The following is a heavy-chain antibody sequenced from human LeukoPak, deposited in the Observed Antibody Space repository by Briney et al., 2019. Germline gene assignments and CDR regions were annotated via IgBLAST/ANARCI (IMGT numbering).Heavy chain of an antibody. CDR2: ISGSGGST. Sequence: GGSLRLSCAASGFTFSSYAMSWVRQAPGEGLEWVSAISGSGGSTYYADSVKGRFTISRDNSKNTLYLQMNSLRAEDTAVYYCAKVSEITIFGVVSFVFDYWGQGTLVTVSS. D-gene: IGHD3-3*01. CDR1: GFTFSSYA. J-gene: IGHJ4*02. CDR3: AKVSEITIFGVVSFVFDY. V-gene: IGHV3-23*01.